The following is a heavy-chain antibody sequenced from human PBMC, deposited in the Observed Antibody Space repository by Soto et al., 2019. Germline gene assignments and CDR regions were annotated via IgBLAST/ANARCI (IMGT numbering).Heavy chain of an antibody. Sequence: GGSLRLSCAASGFTFSSYSMNWVRQAPGKGLEWVSSISSSSSYIYYADSVKGRFTISRDNAKNSLYLQMNSLRAEDTAVYYCARPNSGYDVGWFDPWGQGTLVTVSS. D-gene: IGHD5-12*01. J-gene: IGHJ5*02. CDR1: GFTFSSYS. CDR3: ARPNSGYDVGWFDP. V-gene: IGHV3-21*01. CDR2: ISSSSSYI.